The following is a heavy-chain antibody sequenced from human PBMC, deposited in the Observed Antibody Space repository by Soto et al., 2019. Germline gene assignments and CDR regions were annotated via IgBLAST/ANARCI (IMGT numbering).Heavy chain of an antibody. J-gene: IGHJ4*02. CDR1: GGSISSYY. CDR2: IHSGST. D-gene: IGHD3-10*01. Sequence: SETLSLTCTVSGGSISSYYWSWIRQPPGKGLEWIGYIHSGSTTYSASLRSRVTISVDTSKNQFSLKLSSVTAADTAVYFCARHDGSRSTDYWGQGTLVTVSS. CDR3: ARHDGSRSTDY. V-gene: IGHV4-59*08.